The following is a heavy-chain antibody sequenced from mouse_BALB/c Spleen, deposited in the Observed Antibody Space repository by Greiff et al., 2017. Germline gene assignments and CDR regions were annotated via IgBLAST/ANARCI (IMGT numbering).Heavy chain of an antibody. CDR1: GYTFTSYV. CDR3: ARYPYDYDGYYYAMDY. CDR2: INPYNDGT. Sequence: EVQLQQSGPELVKPGASVKMSCKASGYTFTSYVMHWVKQKPGQGLEWIGYINPYNDGTKYNEKFKGKATLTSDKSSSTAYMELSSLTSEDSAVYYCARYPYDYDGYYYAMDYWGQGTSVTVSS. D-gene: IGHD2-4*01. J-gene: IGHJ4*01. V-gene: IGHV1-14*01.